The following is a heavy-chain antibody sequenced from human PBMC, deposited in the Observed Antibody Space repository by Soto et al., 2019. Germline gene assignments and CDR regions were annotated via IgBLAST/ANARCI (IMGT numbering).Heavy chain of an antibody. J-gene: IGHJ5*02. CDR3: ARVARDWFDP. CDR1: GGSISSGDYY. Sequence: SETLSLTCTVSGGSISSGDYYWSWIRQPPGKGLEWIGYIYYSGSTYYNPSLKSRLTISVDTSKSQFSLKLSSVTAADTAVYFCARVARDWFDPWGQGTLVTVSP. CDR2: IYYSGST. V-gene: IGHV4-30-4*01.